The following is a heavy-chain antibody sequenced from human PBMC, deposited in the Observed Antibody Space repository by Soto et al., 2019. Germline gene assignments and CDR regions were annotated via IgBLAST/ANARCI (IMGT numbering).Heavy chain of an antibody. Sequence: SGPTLVNPTETLTLTCTVSGFSLSNPRMGVSWIRQSPGKALEWLALIERDDDDKYYSTSLKTRLTISKDTRKNQVVLTMANMEPADTATYYCARSIRGPRRFNGMDVWGQGTTVTVSS. D-gene: IGHD1-20*01. CDR1: GFSLSNPRMG. J-gene: IGHJ6*02. V-gene: IGHV2-70*13. CDR2: IERDDDDK. CDR3: ARSIRGPRRFNGMDV.